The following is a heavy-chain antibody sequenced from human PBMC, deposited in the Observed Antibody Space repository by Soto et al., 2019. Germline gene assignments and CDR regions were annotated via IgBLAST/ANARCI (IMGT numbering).Heavy chain of an antibody. CDR2: LYYSRIT. CDR3: ARVDEGGNSFGPLDS. CDR1: GVSVSSDSYY. J-gene: IGHJ4*02. V-gene: IGHV4-61*01. Sequence: QVQLQESGPGLVKPSETLSLTCNVSGVSVSSDSYYWTWIRQPPGKGLEWIGYLYYSRITNYHPSLKGRVTISIDTSKNQFSLRLTSVTAVDTALYYCARVDEGGNSFGPLDSWGQGTLVTVSS. D-gene: IGHD3-3*01.